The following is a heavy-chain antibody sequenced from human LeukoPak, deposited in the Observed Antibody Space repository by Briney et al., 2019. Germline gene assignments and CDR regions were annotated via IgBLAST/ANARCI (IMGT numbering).Heavy chain of an antibody. Sequence: SETLSLTRTVSGGSISSSGYYWDWIRQPPGKGLEWIGSVYYSGNTYYKSSLESRVTISVDTSNNRFSLKLNSVTAADTGTYYCARTSGRGSVDPGTSGYVDSWGQGSLATVSS. CDR1: GGSISSSGYY. CDR3: ARTSGRGSVDPGTSGYVDS. V-gene: IGHV4-39*01. D-gene: IGHD3-22*01. CDR2: VYYSGNT. J-gene: IGHJ4*02.